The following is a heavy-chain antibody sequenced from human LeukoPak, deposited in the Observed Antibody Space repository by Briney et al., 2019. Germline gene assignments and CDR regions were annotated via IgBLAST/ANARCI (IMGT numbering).Heavy chain of an antibody. D-gene: IGHD5-18*01. CDR1: GGSISSYY. Sequence: SETLSLTCTVSGGSISSYYWSWIRQPPGKGLEWIGYIYYSGSTNYNPSLKSRVTISVDTSKNQFSLKLSSVTAADTAVYYCARDLQLNWFDPWGQGTLVTVSS. CDR3: ARDLQLNWFDP. V-gene: IGHV4-59*01. J-gene: IGHJ5*02. CDR2: IYYSGST.